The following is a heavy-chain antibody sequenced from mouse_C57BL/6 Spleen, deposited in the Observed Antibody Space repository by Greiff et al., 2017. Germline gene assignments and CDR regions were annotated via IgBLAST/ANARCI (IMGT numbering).Heavy chain of an antibody. CDR2: IDPSDSYT. J-gene: IGHJ2*01. V-gene: IGHV1-59*01. Sequence: QVQLQQPGAELVRPGTSVKLSCKASGYTFTSYWMHWVKQRPGQGLEWIGVIDPSDSYTNYNQKFKGKATLTVDTSSSTAYMQLSSLTSEDSAVCDCASTVVVDYWGQGTTLTVSS. CDR1: GYTFTSYW. CDR3: ASTVVVDY. D-gene: IGHD1-1*01.